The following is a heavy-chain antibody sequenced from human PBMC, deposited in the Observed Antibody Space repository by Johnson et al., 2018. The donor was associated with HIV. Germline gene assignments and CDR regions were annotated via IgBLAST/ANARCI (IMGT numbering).Heavy chain of an antibody. CDR2: INWNGGST. CDR3: AKDRDTAMDYDAFDI. J-gene: IGHJ3*02. Sequence: VQLVESGGGVVRPGGSLRLSCVASGFTFDDYGMSWVRQAPGKGLEWVSGINWNGGSTGYGDSVKGRFTISRDNAKNSLYLQMNSLRAEDTAVYYCAKDRDTAMDYDAFDIWGQGTMVTVSS. CDR1: GFTFDDYG. V-gene: IGHV3-20*04. D-gene: IGHD5-18*01.